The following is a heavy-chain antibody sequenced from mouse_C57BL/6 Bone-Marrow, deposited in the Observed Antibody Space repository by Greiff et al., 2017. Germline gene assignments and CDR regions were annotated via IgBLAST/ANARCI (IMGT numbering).Heavy chain of an antibody. J-gene: IGHJ1*03. CDR2: IDPNSGGT. CDR3: ASPPPSTTVVATPYFDV. Sequence: QVQLQQPGAELVKPGASVKLSCKASGYTFTSYWMHWVKQRPGRGLEWIGRIDPNSGGTKYNEKFKSKATLTVDKPSSTAYMQLSSLTSEDSAVXYCASPPPSTTVVATPYFDVWGTGTTVTVSS. CDR1: GYTFTSYW. V-gene: IGHV1-72*01. D-gene: IGHD1-1*01.